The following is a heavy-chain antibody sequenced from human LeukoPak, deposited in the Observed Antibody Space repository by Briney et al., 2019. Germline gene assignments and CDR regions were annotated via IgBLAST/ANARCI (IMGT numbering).Heavy chain of an antibody. CDR3: AGTDYGDYDGGYYFDY. CDR1: GGSFSGYY. CDR2: INHSGST. V-gene: IGHV4-34*01. J-gene: IGHJ4*02. D-gene: IGHD4-17*01. Sequence: PSETLSLTCAVYGGSFSGYYWSWIRQPPGKGLEWIGEINHSGSTNYNPSLKSRVTISVDTSKNQFSLKLSSVTAADTAVYYCAGTDYGDYDGGYYFDYWGQGTLVTVSS.